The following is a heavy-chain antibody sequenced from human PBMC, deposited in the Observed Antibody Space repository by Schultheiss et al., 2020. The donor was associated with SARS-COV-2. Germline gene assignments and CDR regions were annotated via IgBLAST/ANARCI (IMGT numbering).Heavy chain of an antibody. V-gene: IGHV1-58*01. D-gene: IGHD5-18*01. Sequence: SVKVSCKASGFTFTSSAVQWVRQARGQRLEWIGWIVVGSGNTNYAQKFQERVTITRDMSTSTAYTELSSLRSEDTAVYYCAAGEFDTAMDLRYYYYGMDVWGQGTTVTVSS. CDR1: GFTFTSSA. J-gene: IGHJ6*02. CDR2: IVVGSGNT. CDR3: AAGEFDTAMDLRYYYYGMDV.